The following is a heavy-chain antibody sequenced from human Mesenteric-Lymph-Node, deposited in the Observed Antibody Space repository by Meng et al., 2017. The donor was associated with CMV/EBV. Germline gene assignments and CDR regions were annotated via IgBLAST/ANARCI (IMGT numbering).Heavy chain of an antibody. V-gene: IGHV1-46*01. D-gene: IGHD2-2*02. Sequence: ASVKVSCKASGGTFSSYAISWVRQAPGQGLEWMGLINPSGGSTDSAQKFQGRLTMTRDTSTSTVYMDLSSLRSEDTAVYYCARESTTNCYSHWGQGTLVTVSS. CDR2: INPSGGST. J-gene: IGHJ4*02. CDR1: GGTFSSYA. CDR3: ARESTTNCYSH.